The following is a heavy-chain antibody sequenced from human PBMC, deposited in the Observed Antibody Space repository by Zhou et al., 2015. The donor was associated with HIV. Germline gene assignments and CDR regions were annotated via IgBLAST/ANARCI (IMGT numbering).Heavy chain of an antibody. Sequence: EVQLVESGGGLVQPGRSLRLSCAASGFTFENYVFHWVRHIPGKGLMWVSRVSFDGATTDYADAVQGRFTISRDNAKKTLYLEMNNLRVEDTGVYYCTRVKLPGRHFDWLVSPVAYWGQGTQVTVAS. D-gene: IGHD3-9*01. V-gene: IGHV3-74*02. CDR3: TRVKLPGRHFDWLVSPVAY. CDR2: VSFDGATT. J-gene: IGHJ4*02. CDR1: GFTFENYV.